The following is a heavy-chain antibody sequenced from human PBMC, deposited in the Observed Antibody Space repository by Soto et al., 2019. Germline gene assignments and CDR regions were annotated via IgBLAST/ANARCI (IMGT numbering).Heavy chain of an antibody. CDR1: GFTFTSSA. Sequence: ASVKVSCKASGFTFTSSAMQWVRQARGQRLEWIGWIVVGSGNTNYAQKFQERVTITRDMSTSTAYMELSSLRSEDTAVYYCAAYARNWNRHYYYYYMDVWGKGTTVTVSS. D-gene: IGHD1-1*01. V-gene: IGHV1-58*02. J-gene: IGHJ6*03. CDR3: AAYARNWNRHYYYYYMDV. CDR2: IVVGSGNT.